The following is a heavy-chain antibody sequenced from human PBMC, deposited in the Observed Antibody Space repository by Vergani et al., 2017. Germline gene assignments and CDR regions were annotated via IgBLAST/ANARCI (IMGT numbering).Heavy chain of an antibody. CDR3: AREAARFGAFDI. D-gene: IGHD6-6*01. CDR1: GFTFSSYS. Sequence: EVQLVESGGGLVKPGGSLRLSCAASGFTFSSYSMNWVRQAPGKGLEWVSYISSSGSTIYYADSVKGRFTISRDNAKNSLYLQMNSLRAEDTAVYYCAREAARFGAFDIWGQGTMVTVSS. J-gene: IGHJ3*02. V-gene: IGHV3-21*05. CDR2: ISSSGSTI.